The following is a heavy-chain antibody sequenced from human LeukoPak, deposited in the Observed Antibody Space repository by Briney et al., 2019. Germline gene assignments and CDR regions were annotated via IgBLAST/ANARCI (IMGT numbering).Heavy chain of an antibody. CDR2: IIPILGIA. CDR3: ARPLIYGRRDAFDT. CDR1: GGSYSSYA. J-gene: IGHJ3*02. Sequence: VASVKVSCKASGGSYSSYAISWVRQAPGQGLEWMGRIIPILGIANYAQKFQGRVTITADKSTSTAYMELSSLRSEDTAVYYCARPLIYGRRDAFDTWGQRTMVTVSS. D-gene: IGHD4-17*01. V-gene: IGHV1-69*04.